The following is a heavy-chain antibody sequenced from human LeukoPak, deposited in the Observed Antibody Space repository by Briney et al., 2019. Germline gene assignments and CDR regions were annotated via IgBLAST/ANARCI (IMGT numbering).Heavy chain of an antibody. CDR3: ARDRGTTYAFGVAFDY. J-gene: IGHJ4*02. D-gene: IGHD1-7*01. V-gene: IGHV4-39*07. CDR1: GGSIGSSSYY. Sequence: SETLSLTCTVSGGSIGSSSYYWGWIRQPPGKGLEWIGSIYYSGSTYYNPSLKSRVTISVDTSKNQFSLKLSSVTAADTAVYYCARDRGTTYAFGVAFDYWGQGTLVTVSS. CDR2: IYYSGST.